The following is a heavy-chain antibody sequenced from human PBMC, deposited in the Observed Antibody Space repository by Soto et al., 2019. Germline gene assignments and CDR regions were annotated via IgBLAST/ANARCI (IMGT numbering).Heavy chain of an antibody. CDR2: ISYDGSNK. D-gene: IGHD2-2*01. CDR3: AKDPLPRSASWPEY. J-gene: IGHJ4*02. Sequence: QVQLVESGGGVVQPGRSLRLSCATSGFTFSNFGMHWVGQAPGKGLEWVAVISYDGSNKYYADSVKGRFTISRDKSKNTLSLQMNSLRAEDTAVYYCAKDPLPRSASWPEYWGQGTLVTVSS. V-gene: IGHV3-30*18. CDR1: GFTFSNFG.